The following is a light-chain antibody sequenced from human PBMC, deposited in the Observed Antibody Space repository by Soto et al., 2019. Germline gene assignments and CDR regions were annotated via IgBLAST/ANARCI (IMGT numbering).Light chain of an antibody. CDR3: QQRSNWPPIT. CDR1: QSVGSY. J-gene: IGKJ5*01. Sequence: EIVLTQSPATLSLSPGERATLSCRASQSVGSYLAWYQQKPGQAPRLPIYDTSNRATGIPARFSGSGSGTDFTLTISSLEPEDFAVYYCQQRSNWPPITFGQGTRLEIK. CDR2: DTS. V-gene: IGKV3-11*01.